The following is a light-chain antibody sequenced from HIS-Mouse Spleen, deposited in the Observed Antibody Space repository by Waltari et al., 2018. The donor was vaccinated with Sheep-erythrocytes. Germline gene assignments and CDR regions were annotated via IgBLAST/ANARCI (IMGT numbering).Light chain of an antibody. Sequence: DVVMTQSPLSLPVTLGQPASISCRSSQSLVHSDGNTYLNWFQQRPGQSPRRLIYKVSNRDSGVPDRFSGSGSGTDFTLKISRVEAENVVVYYCMQSTHWLYTFGQGTKLEIK. J-gene: IGKJ2*01. CDR3: MQSTHWLYT. CDR2: KVS. CDR1: QSLVHSDGNTY. V-gene: IGKV2-30*02.